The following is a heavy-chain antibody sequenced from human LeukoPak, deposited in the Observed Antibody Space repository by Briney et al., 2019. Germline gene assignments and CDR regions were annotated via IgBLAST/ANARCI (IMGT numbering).Heavy chain of an antibody. CDR2: ISYDGSNK. Sequence: GGSLRLSCAASGFTFSSYAMHWVRQAPGKGLEWVAVISYDGSNKYYADSVKGRFTISRDNSKNTLYLQMNSLRAEDTAVYYCARDSGYCSGGSCYPGAFDIWGQGTMVTVSP. V-gene: IGHV3-30-3*01. CDR3: ARDSGYCSGGSCYPGAFDI. CDR1: GFTFSSYA. D-gene: IGHD2-15*01. J-gene: IGHJ3*02.